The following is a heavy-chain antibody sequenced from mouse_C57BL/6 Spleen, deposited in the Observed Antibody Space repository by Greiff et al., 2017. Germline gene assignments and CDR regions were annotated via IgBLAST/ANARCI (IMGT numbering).Heavy chain of an antibody. D-gene: IGHD1-1*01. CDR2: INPNYGTT. Sequence: EVKLQEPGPELVKPGASVKISCKASGYSFTDYNMNWVKQSHGKSLEWIGVINPNYGTTSYNQKFKGKATLTVDQSSSTAYMQLNSLTSADSAVYNCARWGTVDFDYWGQGTTLTVSS. CDR3: ARWGTVDFDY. J-gene: IGHJ2*01. CDR1: GYSFTDYN. V-gene: IGHV1-39*01.